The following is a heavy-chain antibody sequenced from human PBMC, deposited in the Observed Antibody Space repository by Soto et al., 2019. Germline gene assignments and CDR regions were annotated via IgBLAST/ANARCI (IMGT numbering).Heavy chain of an antibody. CDR3: AKDGASWLTTVTTAPDY. V-gene: IGHV3-23*01. CDR1: GFTFSSYA. Sequence: GGSLRLSCAASGFTFSSYAMSWVRQAPGKGLEWVSAISGSGGSTYYADSVKGRFTISRDNSKNTLYLQMNSLRAEDTAVYYCAKDGASWLTTVTTAPDYWGQGTLVTVSS. J-gene: IGHJ4*02. D-gene: IGHD4-17*01. CDR2: ISGSGGST.